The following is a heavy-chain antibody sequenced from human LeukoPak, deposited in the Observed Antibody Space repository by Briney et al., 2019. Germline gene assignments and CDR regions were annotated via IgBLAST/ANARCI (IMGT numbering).Heavy chain of an antibody. CDR3: AREWWEHPHYYMDV. J-gene: IGHJ6*03. Sequence: PSETLSLTCAVYGGSFSGYYWSWIRQPAGKGLEWIGRIYTSGSTNYNPSLKSRVTISVDTSKNQFSLKLSSVTAADTAVYYCAREWWEHPHYYMDVWGKGTTVTVSS. CDR1: GGSFSGYY. D-gene: IGHD1-26*01. V-gene: IGHV4-4*07. CDR2: IYTSGST.